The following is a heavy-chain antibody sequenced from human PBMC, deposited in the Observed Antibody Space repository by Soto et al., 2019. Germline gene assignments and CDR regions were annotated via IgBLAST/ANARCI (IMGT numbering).Heavy chain of an antibody. D-gene: IGHD6-6*01. CDR1: GGTFSSYA. CDR2: ITPILGTA. CDR3: AREGAGYSSSGVHYGMDV. V-gene: IGHV1-69*11. J-gene: IGHJ6*02. Sequence: QVQLVQSGAEVKKPGSSVKVSCKASGGTFSSYAISWVRQAPGQGLEWMGGITPILGTANYAQKFQGRVTITADESTSTADMELRSLRSDDTAVYYCAREGAGYSSSGVHYGMDVWGQGTTVTVSS.